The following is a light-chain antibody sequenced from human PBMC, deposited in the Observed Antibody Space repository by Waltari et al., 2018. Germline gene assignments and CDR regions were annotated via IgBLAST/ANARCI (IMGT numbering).Light chain of an antibody. CDR1: NSNIGRNS. V-gene: IGLV1-47*01. CDR2: RDD. J-gene: IGLJ1*01. Sequence: QSVLTQPTSVSGTPGPKVTISCFGTNSNIGRNSVFWYQQLPGTAPKLLIDRDDRRPSGVPDRVSGSKSGTSASLAIRGLRSEDEADYYCAAWDDSLSVSYVFGSGTKVTV. CDR3: AAWDDSLSVSYV.